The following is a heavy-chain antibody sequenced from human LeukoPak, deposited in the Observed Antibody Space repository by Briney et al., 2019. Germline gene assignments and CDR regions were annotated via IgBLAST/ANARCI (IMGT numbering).Heavy chain of an antibody. CDR1: GGSISSSSYY. CDR2: IYYSGST. D-gene: IGHD2-2*01. J-gene: IGHJ5*02. CDR3: ARHRSSWFED. V-gene: IGHV4-39*01. Sequence: SETLSLTCTVSGGSISSSSYYWGWIRQPPGKGLEWIGSIYYSGSTNYNPALKSRVTISVDRSKNQLSLKVTSVTAADTAVYYCARHRSSWFEDWGQGALVTVSS.